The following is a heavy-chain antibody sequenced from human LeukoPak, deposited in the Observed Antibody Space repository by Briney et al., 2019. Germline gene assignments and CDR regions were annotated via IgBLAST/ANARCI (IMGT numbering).Heavy chain of an antibody. CDR2: INHCGTI. CDR1: GGPFTGYY. CDR3: ARGPITIYGIYMDV. V-gene: IGHV4-34*01. Sequence: SETLSLTCVVHGGPFTGYYWTWIRQPPGKGLEFIGEINHCGTINYNSSLKRRVTISVDTSKNQFSLRLNSVTDTDTAVYFCARGPITIYGIYMDVWGEGTTVTVSS. D-gene: IGHD3-9*01. J-gene: IGHJ6*03.